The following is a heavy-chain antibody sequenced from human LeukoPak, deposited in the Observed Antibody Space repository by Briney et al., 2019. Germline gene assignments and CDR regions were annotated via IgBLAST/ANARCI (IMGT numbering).Heavy chain of an antibody. CDR1: GGSISSYD. CDR2: IYYSGST. V-gene: IGHV4-59*08. Sequence: PSETLSLTCTVSGGSISSYDWSWIRQPPGKGLEWIGYIYYSGSTNYNPSLKSRVTIPVDTSKNQFSLKLSSVTAADTAVYYCARHGYSSGWGNEYFQHWGQGTLVTVSS. D-gene: IGHD6-19*01. CDR3: ARHGYSSGWGNEYFQH. J-gene: IGHJ1*01.